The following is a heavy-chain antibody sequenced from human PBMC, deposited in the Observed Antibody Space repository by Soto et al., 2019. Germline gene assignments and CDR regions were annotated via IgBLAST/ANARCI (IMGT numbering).Heavy chain of an antibody. CDR1: GFTFSSYG. Sequence: RLSCAASGFTFSSYGMHWVRQAPGKGLEWVAVIWYDGSNKYYADSVKGRFTISRDNSKNTLCLQMNSLRAEDTAVYYCARGYYYDSSLNWFDPWGQGTLVTVSS. V-gene: IGHV3-33*01. CDR3: ARGYYYDSSLNWFDP. D-gene: IGHD3-22*01. J-gene: IGHJ5*02. CDR2: IWYDGSNK.